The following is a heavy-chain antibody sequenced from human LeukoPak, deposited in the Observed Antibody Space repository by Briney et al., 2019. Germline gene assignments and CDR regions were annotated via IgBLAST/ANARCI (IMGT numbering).Heavy chain of an antibody. CDR2: IIPLFGTA. CDR1: GGIFSSYG. J-gene: IGHJ6*03. D-gene: IGHD3-3*01. V-gene: IGHV1-69*13. CDR3: ARGFWSGYLHNYYMDV. Sequence: GASVKVSCKASGGIFSSYGIGWVRQDRGQGLEWVGGIIPLFGTADYAQKFQGRVTITADESTSTAYMELRSLRSEDTAVYCCARGFWSGYLHNYYMDVWGKGTTVIVSS.